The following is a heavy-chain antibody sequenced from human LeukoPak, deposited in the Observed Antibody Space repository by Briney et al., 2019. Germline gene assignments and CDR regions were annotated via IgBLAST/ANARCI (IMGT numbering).Heavy chain of an antibody. CDR2: ISSSSSYI. Sequence: PGGSLRLSCAASGFTFSSYSMSWVRQAPGKGLEWVSSISSSSSYIYYADSVKGRFTISRDNAKNSLYLKMNSLRAEDTAVYYCASGLRFLEWLSPYYYYYRDVWGKGTTVTVSS. V-gene: IGHV3-21*01. D-gene: IGHD3-3*01. CDR1: GFTFSSYS. CDR3: ASGLRFLEWLSPYYYYYRDV. J-gene: IGHJ6*03.